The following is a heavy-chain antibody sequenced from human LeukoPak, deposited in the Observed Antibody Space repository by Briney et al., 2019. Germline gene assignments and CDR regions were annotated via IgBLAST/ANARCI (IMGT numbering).Heavy chain of an antibody. Sequence: GGSLRLSCAGSGFTFSNYAMSSVRQAPGKALEWVSVITGSGGTTYFADSVKGRFTISRDNSKNMLYLQMNSVRAEDTAVYYCAKQFVDTVVPAFDYWGQGTLVIVSS. J-gene: IGHJ4*02. V-gene: IGHV3-23*01. CDR3: AKQFVDTVVPAFDY. CDR2: ITGSGGTT. D-gene: IGHD2-15*01. CDR1: GFTFSNYA.